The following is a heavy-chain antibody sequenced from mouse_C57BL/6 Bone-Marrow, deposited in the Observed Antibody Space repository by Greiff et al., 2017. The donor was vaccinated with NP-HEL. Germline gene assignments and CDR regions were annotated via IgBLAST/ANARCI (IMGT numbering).Heavy chain of an antibody. Sequence: EVKLQESGPELVKPGASVKISCKASGYSFTDYNMNWVQQSNGKSLEWIGVINPNYGTTSYNQKFKGKATLTVDQSSSTAYMQHNSLTSEDSAVYYCARPIYYGNSGGVAYWGQGTLVTVSA. CDR2: INPNYGTT. D-gene: IGHD2-1*01. CDR1: GYSFTDYN. CDR3: ARPIYYGNSGGVAY. V-gene: IGHV1-39*01. J-gene: IGHJ3*01.